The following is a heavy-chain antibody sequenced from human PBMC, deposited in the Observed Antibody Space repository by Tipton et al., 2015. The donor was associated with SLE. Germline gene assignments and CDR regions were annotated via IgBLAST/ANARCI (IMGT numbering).Heavy chain of an antibody. Sequence: RSLRLSCAASGFTFSTSAMHWVRQAPGKGLEWVAVIWYDGSNKFYADSVKGRFTISRDNSKNTVSLQMNSLRVEDTAVYFCARGRGGEFLDYWGQGTLVTASS. CDR2: IWYDGSNK. CDR3: ARGRGGEFLDY. J-gene: IGHJ4*02. CDR1: GFTFSTSA. V-gene: IGHV3-33*01. D-gene: IGHD3-16*01.